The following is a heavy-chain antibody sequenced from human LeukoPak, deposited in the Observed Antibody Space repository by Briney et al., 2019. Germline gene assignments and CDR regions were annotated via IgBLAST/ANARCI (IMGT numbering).Heavy chain of an antibody. CDR3: AKDRYYGSGSYSDY. J-gene: IGHJ4*02. CDR2: IRYDGSNK. V-gene: IGHV3-30*02. D-gene: IGHD3-10*01. Sequence: GGSLRLSCAASGFTFSSYGMHWVRQAPGKGLEWVAFIRYDGSNKYYADSVKGRFTISRDNSKNTLYLQMNSLRAEDTAVYYCAKDRYYGSGSYSDYWGQGTLVTVSS. CDR1: GFTFSSYG.